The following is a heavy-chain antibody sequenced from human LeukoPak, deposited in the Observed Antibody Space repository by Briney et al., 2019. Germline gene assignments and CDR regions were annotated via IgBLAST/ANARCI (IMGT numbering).Heavy chain of an antibody. V-gene: IGHV1-69*04. CDR3: ARDLELRGA. CDR2: IIPILGIA. D-gene: IGHD3-10*01. Sequence: SVKVSCKASGGTFSRYAITWVRQAPGQGLEWMGRIIPILGIANYAQKFQGRVTITADTSATTAYMELSSLRSEDTAVYYCARDLELRGAWGQGTLVTVSS. CDR1: GGTFSRYA. J-gene: IGHJ4*02.